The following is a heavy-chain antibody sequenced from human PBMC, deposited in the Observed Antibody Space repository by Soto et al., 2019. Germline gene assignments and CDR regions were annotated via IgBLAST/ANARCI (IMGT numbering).Heavy chain of an antibody. D-gene: IGHD6-13*01. V-gene: IGHV4-59*08. J-gene: IGHJ2*01. CDR3: AIPRGIGPAVWYFDL. CDR1: GGSISSHY. Sequence: QVQLQESGPGLVKPSETLSLTCTVSGGSISSHYWSWIRQPPGRGLEWIGFIYYSGITDSNPSLKRPVPISLVTSKTYLSLKLFVLTATDTTLSYCAIPRGIGPAVWYFDLWGRGTLVTASS. CDR2: IYYSGIT.